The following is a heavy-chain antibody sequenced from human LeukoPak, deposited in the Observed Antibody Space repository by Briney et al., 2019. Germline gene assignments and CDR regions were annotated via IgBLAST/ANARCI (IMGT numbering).Heavy chain of an antibody. V-gene: IGHV3-74*01. CDR1: EFTFSAFW. D-gene: IGHD6-25*01. J-gene: IGHJ4*02. CDR3: ARENLAAAADY. CDR2: IRGDGSMT. Sequence: GGSLRLSCAASEFTFSAFWMHWVRQAPGKGLVWVSRIRGDGSMTNYADSVKGRFTISRDNAKNTLYLQMNSLRLEDTAVYYCARENLAAAADYWGQGTVVTVSS.